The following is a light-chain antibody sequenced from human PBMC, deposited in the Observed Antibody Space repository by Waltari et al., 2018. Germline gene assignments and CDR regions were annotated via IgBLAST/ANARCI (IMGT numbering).Light chain of an antibody. Sequence: IVMTQSPATLSVSPGESATLSCRASQSVSSNLAWYQHKPGQAPRLLIYGASTRATGNAARVSGSGSGTEFTLTISSLQSEDFAVYYCQHYNNRPPITFGQGTRLEIK. CDR1: QSVSSN. CDR2: GAS. CDR3: QHYNNRPPIT. J-gene: IGKJ5*01. V-gene: IGKV3-15*01.